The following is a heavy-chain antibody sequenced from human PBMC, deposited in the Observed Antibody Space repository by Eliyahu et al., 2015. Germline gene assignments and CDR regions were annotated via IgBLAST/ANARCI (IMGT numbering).Heavy chain of an antibody. V-gene: IGHV3-53*01. Sequence: EVQVVEFGXGLIQPGGSXXLSCAASGXTINTNFXXWVRXAPGKGXEWVXFTFDDGSNFYSGSVRXRFTISRDSSKNTLYLQMNSLRAEDTGVYYCARGFGDTVDWGQGTQVTVSS. J-gene: IGHJ4*02. CDR1: GXTINTNF. D-gene: IGHD2-21*02. CDR3: ARGFGDTVD. CDR2: TFDDGSN.